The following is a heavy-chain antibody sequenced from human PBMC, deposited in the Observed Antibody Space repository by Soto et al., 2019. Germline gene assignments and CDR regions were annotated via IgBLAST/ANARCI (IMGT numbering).Heavy chain of an antibody. Sequence: ASVKVSCKTSGYTFTNFGLSWVRQAPGQGLEWMGWISAYNGNTNYAQNFQGRVTMTTDTSTSTAYMELRSLRSDDTAVYCCARGATPIDYWGQGTLVTVSS. CDR2: ISAYNGNT. D-gene: IGHD2-15*01. J-gene: IGHJ4*02. CDR1: GYTFTNFG. CDR3: ARGATPIDY. V-gene: IGHV1-18*01.